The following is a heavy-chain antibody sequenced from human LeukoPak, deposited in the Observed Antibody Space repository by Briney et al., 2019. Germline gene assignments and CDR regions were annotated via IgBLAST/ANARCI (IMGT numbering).Heavy chain of an antibody. J-gene: IGHJ4*02. CDR3: ARGKTMVYCGGDCYRFDN. CDR2: INPNSGGT. V-gene: IGHV1-2*02. Sequence: ASVTVSCKASGYTFSGYYMHWVREAPGQGLEWVGWINPNSGGTNYAQKFQGRVTMTRDTSISTAYMELSRLLSGDTAVYYCARGKTMVYCGGDCYRFDNWGQGTLVTVSS. D-gene: IGHD2-21*02. CDR1: GYTFSGYY.